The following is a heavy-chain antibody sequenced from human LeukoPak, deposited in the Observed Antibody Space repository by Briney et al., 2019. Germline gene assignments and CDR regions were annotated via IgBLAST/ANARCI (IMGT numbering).Heavy chain of an antibody. J-gene: IGHJ4*02. CDR1: GFSISSYE. CDR3: ASSRGGGLSMDFDY. V-gene: IGHV4-59*01. Sequence: PSETLSLTCTVSGFSISSYEWSWIRQAPGKGLEWIGYIYYSGSTNYNASLMSRVTISVETSKNQFSLKLSSVTAADTAVYYCASSRGGGLSMDFDYWGQGTLVTVSS. CDR2: IYYSGST. D-gene: IGHD3-10*01.